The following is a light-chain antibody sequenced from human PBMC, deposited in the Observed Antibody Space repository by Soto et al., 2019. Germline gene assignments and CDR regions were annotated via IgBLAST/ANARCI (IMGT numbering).Light chain of an antibody. CDR2: EVS. Sequence: QSALTQPPSASGSPGQSVTISCTGKNSDVGSYNYVSWYQQHPGKAPKLMIFEVSKRPSGVPDRFSGSKSGNTASLTVSGLQAEDDADYDCRSYAGTNPRYLFGTGTKLTVL. CDR1: NSDVGSYNY. CDR3: RSYAGTNPRYL. J-gene: IGLJ1*01. V-gene: IGLV2-8*01.